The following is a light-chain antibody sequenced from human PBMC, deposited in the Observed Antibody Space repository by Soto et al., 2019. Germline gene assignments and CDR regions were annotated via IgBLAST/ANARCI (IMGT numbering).Light chain of an antibody. CDR3: QRYYHAPFT. Sequence: AVQLTQSPSSLSASVGDRVTITCRASQGISSALAWYQQKPGKAPKLLIYDASSLESGVPSRFSGSGSGTDFTLTIISPQPEHFATYHRQRYYHAPFTFGGGTQGDSK. CDR2: DAS. J-gene: IGKJ4*01. V-gene: IGKV1-13*02. CDR1: QGISSA.